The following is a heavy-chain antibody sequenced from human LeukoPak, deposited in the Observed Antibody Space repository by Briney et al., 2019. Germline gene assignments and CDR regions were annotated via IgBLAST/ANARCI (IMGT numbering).Heavy chain of an antibody. CDR3: AGRPPGFNSGWYNL. Sequence: GGSLRLSRAASGFTVSNNYMSWVRQAPGKGLEWVSLIYRDGNTNYADSVKGRFAISRDKSKNTLSLQMNSLRAEDTAVYYCAGRPPGFNSGWYNLWGLGTLVTVSS. J-gene: IGHJ5*02. CDR2: IYRDGNT. CDR1: GFTVSNNY. V-gene: IGHV3-66*01. D-gene: IGHD6-19*01.